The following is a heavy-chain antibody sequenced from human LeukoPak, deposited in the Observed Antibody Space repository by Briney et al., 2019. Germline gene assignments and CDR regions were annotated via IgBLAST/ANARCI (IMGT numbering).Heavy chain of an antibody. D-gene: IGHD3-3*01. Sequence: PSETLSLTCTVSGASISSHYWTWIRQSPGKRLDWIGYVFYSGTTSYSPSLNSRVTISIDTSKNQFSLKLSSVTAADTAVYFCARHVGFFDAFDIWGQGTMVTVSS. CDR2: VFYSGTT. V-gene: IGHV4-59*08. CDR1: GASISSHY. CDR3: ARHVGFFDAFDI. J-gene: IGHJ3*02.